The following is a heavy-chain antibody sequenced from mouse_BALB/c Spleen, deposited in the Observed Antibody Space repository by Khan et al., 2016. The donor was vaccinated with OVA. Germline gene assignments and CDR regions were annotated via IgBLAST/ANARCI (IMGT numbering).Heavy chain of an antibody. D-gene: IGHD4-1*01. CDR3: TRRNWDVALVVY. V-gene: IGHV1-5*01. CDR2: IYPGNSDT. J-gene: IGHJ3*01. CDR1: GYTFTSYW. Sequence: EVQLQQSGTVLARPGASVKMSCKASGYTFTSYWMHWIKQRPGQGLEWIGAIYPGNSDTTYNQKFKGKAKLTAVTSTSTAYMELSSLTNEDSAVXYCTRRNWDVALVVYWGQGTLVTVSA.